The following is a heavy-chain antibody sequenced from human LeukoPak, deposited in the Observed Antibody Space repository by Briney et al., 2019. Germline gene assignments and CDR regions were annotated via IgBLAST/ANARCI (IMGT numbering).Heavy chain of an antibody. D-gene: IGHD3-10*01. CDR1: GYTFTGYY. CDR2: INPNSGGT. Sequence: GASVKVSCKASGYTFTGYYMHWVRQAPGQGLEWMGWINPNSGGTNYAQKFQGRVTMTRDTSISTAYMELSRLRSDDTAVYYCARERGEYYYGSGSYYNGPFDYWDQGTLVTVSS. CDR3: ARERGEYYYGSGSYYNGPFDY. V-gene: IGHV1-2*02. J-gene: IGHJ4*02.